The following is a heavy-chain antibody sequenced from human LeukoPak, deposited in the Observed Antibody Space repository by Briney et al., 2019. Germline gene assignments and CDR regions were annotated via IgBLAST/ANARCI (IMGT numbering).Heavy chain of an antibody. Sequence: ASVKVSCKASGYTFTGYYMHWVRQAPGQGLEWMGWINPNSGGTNYAQKFQGRVTMTRDTSISTAYMELSRLRSDDTAVYYCARDRVSSSSSYYYYYMDVWGKGTTVTVSS. V-gene: IGHV1-2*02. CDR1: GYTFTGYY. CDR3: ARDRVSSSSSYYYYYMDV. J-gene: IGHJ6*03. D-gene: IGHD6-6*01. CDR2: INPNSGGT.